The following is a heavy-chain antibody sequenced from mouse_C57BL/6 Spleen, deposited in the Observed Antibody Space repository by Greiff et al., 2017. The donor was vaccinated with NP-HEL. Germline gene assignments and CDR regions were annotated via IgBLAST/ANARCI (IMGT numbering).Heavy chain of an antibody. Sequence: EVQVVESGGGLVKPGGSLQLSCAASGFTFSSYAMSWVRQTPEKRLEWVATISDGGSYTYYPDNVKGRFPISRDNAKNNLYLQMSHLKSEDTAMYYCARAVPLYYSWFAYWGQGTLVTVSA. CDR1: GFTFSSYA. CDR2: ISDGGSYT. J-gene: IGHJ3*01. CDR3: ARAVPLYYSWFAY. D-gene: IGHD2-12*01. V-gene: IGHV5-4*01.